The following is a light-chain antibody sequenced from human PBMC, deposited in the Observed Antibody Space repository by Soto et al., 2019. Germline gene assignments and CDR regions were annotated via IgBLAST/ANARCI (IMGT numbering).Light chain of an antibody. CDR2: EVG. CDR3: SSYTTSSTWV. Sequence: QSVLTQPASVSGSPGQSITISCTGTSSDIGAYNYVSWYLQHPGKAPTLMIYEVGNRPSGASNRFSGSKSGNTASLTISGLQAEDEADYYCSSYTTSSTWVFGGGTKLTVL. CDR1: SSDIGAYNY. J-gene: IGLJ3*02. V-gene: IGLV2-14*01.